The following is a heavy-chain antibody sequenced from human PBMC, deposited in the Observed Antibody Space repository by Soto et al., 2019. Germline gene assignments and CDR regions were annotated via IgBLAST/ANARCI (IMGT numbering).Heavy chain of an antibody. J-gene: IGHJ6*02. CDR1: GGTFSSYS. CDR3: ARSHRXYDSSGYYPPYYYGMDV. CDR2: IIPIFGTA. V-gene: IGHV1-69*13. Sequence: SVKVSCKASGGTFSSYSISWVRQAPGQGLEWMGGIIPIFGTANYAQKFQGRVTITADESTSTAYMELSSLRSEDTAVYYCARSHRXYDSSGYYPPYYYGMDVWGQGTTVTVSS. D-gene: IGHD3-22*01.